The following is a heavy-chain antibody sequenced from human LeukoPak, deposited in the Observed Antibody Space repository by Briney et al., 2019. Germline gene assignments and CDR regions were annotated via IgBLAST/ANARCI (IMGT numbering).Heavy chain of an antibody. Sequence: SETLSLTCTVSGGSISSGSYYWSWIRQPAGKGLEWIGRIYTTGSTNYNPSLKSRLTISVDTSKNQFSLKLSSVTAADTAVYYCARVHPRDGYRGRGAFDIWGQGTMVTVSS. CDR3: ARVHPRDGYRGRGAFDI. J-gene: IGHJ3*02. CDR2: IYTTGST. CDR1: GGSISSGSYY. D-gene: IGHD1-26*01. V-gene: IGHV4-61*02.